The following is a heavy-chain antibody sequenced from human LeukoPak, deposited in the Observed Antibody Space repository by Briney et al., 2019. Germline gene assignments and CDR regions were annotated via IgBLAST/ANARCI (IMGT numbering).Heavy chain of an antibody. CDR3: ARSPTH. J-gene: IGHJ3*01. Sequence: GGSLRLSCAASGFTFSNYAIHWVRQAPGKGLEWVAVISYDGSNKYYADSVKGRFAISRDDSKNTLYLQMNSLRAEDAAVYYCARSPTHWGQGTMVTVSS. D-gene: IGHD4-11*01. V-gene: IGHV3-30*09. CDR1: GFTFSNYA. CDR2: ISYDGSNK.